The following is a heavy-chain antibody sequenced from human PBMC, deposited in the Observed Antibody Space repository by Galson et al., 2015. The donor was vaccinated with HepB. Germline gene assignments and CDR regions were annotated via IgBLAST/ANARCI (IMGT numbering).Heavy chain of an antibody. V-gene: IGHV1-69*04. CDR2: IIPILGIA. CDR3: AREGYCGGDRYQLRSNWDGMDV. D-gene: IGHD2-21*02. J-gene: IGHJ6*02. Sequence: SVKVSCKASGGTFSSYAISWVRQAPGQGLEWMGRIIPILGIANYAQKFQGRVTITADKSTSTAYMELSSLRSEDTAVYYCAREGYCGGDRYQLRSNWDGMDVWGQGTTVTVSS. CDR1: GGTFSSYA.